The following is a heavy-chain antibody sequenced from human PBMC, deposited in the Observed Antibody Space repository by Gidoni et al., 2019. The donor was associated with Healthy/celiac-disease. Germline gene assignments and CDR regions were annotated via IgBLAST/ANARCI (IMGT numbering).Heavy chain of an antibody. V-gene: IGHV1-3*01. CDR1: GYTFTSDA. D-gene: IGHD2-2*01. Sequence: QVQLVQSGAEVKKPGASVKVSCKAYGYTFTSDAMHWVRQAPGQRLEWMGWVNAGNGNTKYSQKFQGRVTITRDTSASTAYMELSSLRSEDTAVYYCAREGDIVVVPAAIGGNYYGMDVWGQGTTVTVSS. J-gene: IGHJ6*02. CDR3: AREGDIVVVPAAIGGNYYGMDV. CDR2: VNAGNGNT.